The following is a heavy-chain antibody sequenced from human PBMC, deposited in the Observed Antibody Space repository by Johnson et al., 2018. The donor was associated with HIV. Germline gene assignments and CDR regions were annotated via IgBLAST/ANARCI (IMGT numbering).Heavy chain of an antibody. CDR3: ARGRDSTGDGGALEI. CDR1: GFTFSSYA. V-gene: IGHV3-7*03. Sequence: VQLVESGGGVVQPGGSLRLSCEASGFTFSSYAMHWVRQAPGKGLEWVANINRDGSEKYSVDSVKGRFTISRDNTNNSLYLQMNSLRAEDTAVYYCARGRDSTGDGGALEIGGQGIMVTISS. J-gene: IGHJ3*02. D-gene: IGHD7-27*01. CDR2: INRDGSEK.